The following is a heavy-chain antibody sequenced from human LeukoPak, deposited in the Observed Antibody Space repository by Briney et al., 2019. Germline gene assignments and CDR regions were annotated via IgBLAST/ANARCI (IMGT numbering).Heavy chain of an antibody. CDR1: GGSISSSNW. Sequence: SGTLSLTCAVSGGSISSSNWWSWVRQPPGKGLEWIGEIYHSGSTNYNPSLKSRVTISVDKSKNQFSLKLSSVTAADTAVYYCARDNRRYYDRGRRAFDIWGQGTMVTVSS. CDR2: IYHSGST. V-gene: IGHV4-4*02. J-gene: IGHJ3*02. D-gene: IGHD3-22*01. CDR3: ARDNRRYYDRGRRAFDI.